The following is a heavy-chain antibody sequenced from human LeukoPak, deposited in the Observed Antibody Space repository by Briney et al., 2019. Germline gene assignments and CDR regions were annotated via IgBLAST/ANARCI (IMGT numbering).Heavy chain of an antibody. V-gene: IGHV3-30*04. J-gene: IGHJ4*02. CDR1: GFTFSSYA. CDR2: ISYDGSNK. D-gene: IGHD3-10*01. CDR3: ARGRSGSYLFGY. Sequence: GGSLRLSCAASGFTFSSYAMHWVRQAPGKGLEWVAVISYDGSNKYYADSVKGRFTISRDNSKKTLYLQMNRLRAEDTAVYYCARGRSGSYLFGYWGQGNLVTVSS.